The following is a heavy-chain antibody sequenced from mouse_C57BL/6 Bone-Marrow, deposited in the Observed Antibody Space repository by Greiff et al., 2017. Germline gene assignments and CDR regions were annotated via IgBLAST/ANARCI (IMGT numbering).Heavy chain of an antibody. CDR1: GYSITSDY. CDR2: ISYSGST. Sequence: EVKLMESGPGLAKPSQTLSLTCSVSGYSITSDYWNWIRKFPGNKLEYMGYISYSGSTYYTPSLKRRISITRDTSKNQYYRQLNSVTTEDTATYYGARWDYGSSYWYVDVWGTGTTVTVSS. J-gene: IGHJ1*03. CDR3: ARWDYGSSYWYVDV. V-gene: IGHV3-8*01. D-gene: IGHD1-1*01.